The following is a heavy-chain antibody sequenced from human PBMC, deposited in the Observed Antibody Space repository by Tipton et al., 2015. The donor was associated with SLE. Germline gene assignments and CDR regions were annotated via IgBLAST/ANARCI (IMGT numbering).Heavy chain of an antibody. CDR1: GGTFSNYG. V-gene: IGHV1-69*01. Sequence: QLVQSGAEEKKPGSSVKVSCKASGGTFSNYGIIWVRQAPGQGLEWMGGIIPIFNAANFAQKFRDRVTLTADESASAGYMELSSLRSEDTAVYYCASGRDDYSNPMDVWGKGTTVTVFS. CDR3: ASGRDDYSNPMDV. CDR2: IIPIFNAA. D-gene: IGHD4-11*01. J-gene: IGHJ6*04.